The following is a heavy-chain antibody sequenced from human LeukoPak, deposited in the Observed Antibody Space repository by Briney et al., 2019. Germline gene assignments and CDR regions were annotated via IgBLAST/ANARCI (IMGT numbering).Heavy chain of an antibody. CDR3: ASEDAYCGGDCYPY. V-gene: IGHV4-34*01. J-gene: IGHJ4*02. CDR1: GGSFSGYY. CDR2: INHSGST. Sequence: SETLSLTCAVYGGSFSGYYWSWIRQPPGKGLEWIGEINHSGSTNYNPSLKSRVTISVDTSKNQFSLKMSSVTAADTAVYYCASEDAYCGGDCYPYWGQGTLVTVSS. D-gene: IGHD2-21*02.